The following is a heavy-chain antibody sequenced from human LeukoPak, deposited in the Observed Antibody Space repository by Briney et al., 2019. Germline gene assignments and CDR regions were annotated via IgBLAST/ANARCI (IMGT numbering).Heavy chain of an antibody. J-gene: IGHJ5*02. V-gene: IGHV1-24*01. CDR3: ARDREQQLWESFDP. CDR1: GYTLTELS. CDR2: FDPEDKEP. Sequence: ASVKVSCKVSGYTLTELSLHWARQAPGKGLECMGGFDPEDKEPIYAQKFQGRVTMTEDTSTDTAYMVLSSLRSVDTAVYYCARDREQQLWESFDPWGQGTLVTVSS. D-gene: IGHD6-13*01.